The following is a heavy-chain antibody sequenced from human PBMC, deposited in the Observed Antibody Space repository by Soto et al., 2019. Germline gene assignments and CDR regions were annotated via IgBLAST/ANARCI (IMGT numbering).Heavy chain of an antibody. CDR2: IYYSGST. Sequence: SETLSLTCTVSGGSISSSSYYRGWIRQPPGKGLEWIGSIYYSGSTYYNPSLKSRVTISVDTSKNQFSLKLSSVTAADTAVYYCARQGLQQQLPLDYWGQGTLVTVSS. CDR3: ARQGLQQQLPLDY. J-gene: IGHJ4*02. V-gene: IGHV4-39*01. D-gene: IGHD6-13*01. CDR1: GGSISSSSYY.